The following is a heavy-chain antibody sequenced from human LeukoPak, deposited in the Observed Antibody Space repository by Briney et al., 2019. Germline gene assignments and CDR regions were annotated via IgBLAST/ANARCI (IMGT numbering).Heavy chain of an antibody. Sequence: ASVKVSCKASGYTFTSYAMHWVRQAPGQRLEWMGWINAGNGNTKYSQKFQARVTITRDTSASTAYMELSSLRSEDTAVYYCARVGPYDFWSGYRKAPFDPWGQGTLATVSS. J-gene: IGHJ5*02. V-gene: IGHV1-3*01. CDR3: ARVGPYDFWSGYRKAPFDP. D-gene: IGHD3-3*01. CDR1: GYTFTSYA. CDR2: INAGNGNT.